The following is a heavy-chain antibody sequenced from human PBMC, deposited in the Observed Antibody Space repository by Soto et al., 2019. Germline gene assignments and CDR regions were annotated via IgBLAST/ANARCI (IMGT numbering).Heavy chain of an antibody. V-gene: IGHV3-23*01. CDR2: TSNRGDST. CDR3: AKDKEVATIGGAFDY. CDR1: GITFSSYA. D-gene: IGHD5-12*01. Sequence: EVQLLESGGGLVQPGGSLRLSCAASGITFSSYAMNWVRQAPGKGLEWVSVTSNRGDSTYYADSVKGRFTISRDNSKNTLYLQLNSLRAEDTAMYYCAKDKEVATIGGAFDYWGQGTLLTVSS. J-gene: IGHJ4*02.